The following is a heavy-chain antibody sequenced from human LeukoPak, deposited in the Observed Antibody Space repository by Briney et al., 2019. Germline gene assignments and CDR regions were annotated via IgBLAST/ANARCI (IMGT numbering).Heavy chain of an antibody. CDR3: ARGYDSSGYYYVGGFDP. Sequence: SETLSLTCTVSGGSISSYYWSWIRQPPGKGLEWIGYIYYSGSTNYNPSLKSRVTISVDTSKNQFSLKLSSVTAADTAVYYCARGYDSSGYYYVGGFDPWGQGTLVTVSS. J-gene: IGHJ5*02. D-gene: IGHD3-22*01. V-gene: IGHV4-59*01. CDR1: GGSISSYY. CDR2: IYYSGST.